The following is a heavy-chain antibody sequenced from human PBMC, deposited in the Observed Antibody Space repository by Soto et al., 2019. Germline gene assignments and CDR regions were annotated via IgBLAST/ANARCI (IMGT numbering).Heavy chain of an antibody. J-gene: IGHJ6*02. CDR2: ISSSGYI. V-gene: IGHV3-21*01. CDR1: GFNFNSYT. D-gene: IGHD2-15*01. Sequence: EVQLVESGGGLVKPGGSLRLSCAASGFNFNSYTINWVRQAPGKRLEWLSSISSSGYIFSTDSVRCRFTISRDNAKNSGYLQINSLRAEDTAVYFCARDCSGGSCYPGLDVWGQGTTVAVSS. CDR3: ARDCSGGSCYPGLDV.